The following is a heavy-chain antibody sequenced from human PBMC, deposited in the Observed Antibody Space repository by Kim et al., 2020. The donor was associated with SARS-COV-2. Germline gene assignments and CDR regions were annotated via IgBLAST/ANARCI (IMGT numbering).Heavy chain of an antibody. CDR1: GGSFSGYY. CDR3: ARGAEAGTTLNWFDP. J-gene: IGHJ5*02. V-gene: IGHV4-34*01. Sequence: SETLSLTCAVYGGSFSGYYWSWIRQPPGKGLEWIGEINHSGSTNYNPSLKSRVTISVDTSKNQFSLKLSSVTAADTAVYYCARGAEAGTTLNWFDPWGQGTLVTVSS. CDR2: INHSGST. D-gene: IGHD1-1*01.